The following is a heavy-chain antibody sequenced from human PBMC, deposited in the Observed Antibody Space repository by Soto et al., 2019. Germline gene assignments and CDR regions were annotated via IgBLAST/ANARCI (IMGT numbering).Heavy chain of an antibody. J-gene: IGHJ4*02. D-gene: IGHD1-26*01. CDR2: AHHSGRT. CDR3: ARSEATALDY. CDR1: GDSMSSSNW. Sequence: QVQLQESGPGLLKPSGTLSLTCTVSGDSMSSSNWWNWVRQPPGKGLEWIGEAHHSGRTNYNPSLKSRVTISVDRSKNHFSPKLSSVTAADTAVYYCARSEATALDYWGQGTLVTVSS. V-gene: IGHV4-4*02.